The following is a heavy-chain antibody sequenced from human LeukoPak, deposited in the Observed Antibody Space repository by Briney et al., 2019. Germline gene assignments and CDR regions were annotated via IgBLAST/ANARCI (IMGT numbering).Heavy chain of an antibody. D-gene: IGHD5-18*01. J-gene: IGHJ4*02. CDR2: INHSGST. Sequence: SDTLSLTCAVYGGSFSGYYWSWIRQPPGKGLEWIGEINHSGSTNYNPSLNRQVTLSVDTSKNQFSLKLSSLTAADTAVYYCARGGYSYGKPYFDYWGQGTLVTVSS. CDR3: ARGGYSYGKPYFDY. V-gene: IGHV4-34*01. CDR1: GGSFSGYY.